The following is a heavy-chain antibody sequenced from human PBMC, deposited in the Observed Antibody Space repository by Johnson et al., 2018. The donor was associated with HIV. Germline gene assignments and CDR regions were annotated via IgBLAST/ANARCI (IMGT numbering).Heavy chain of an antibody. J-gene: IGHJ3*02. CDR1: GFTFSSYG. Sequence: QVQLVESGGGVVQPARSLRLSCAASGFTFSSYGLHWVRPAPGTGLEWVAVIWYDGSHQYYADSVKGRFTISRDNSKNTLYLQMNSLTAEDTAVYYCAKSPAMVQGVPRYDAFDIWGQGTMVTVSS. CDR2: IWYDGSHQ. V-gene: IGHV3-33*06. D-gene: IGHD3-10*01. CDR3: AKSPAMVQGVPRYDAFDI.